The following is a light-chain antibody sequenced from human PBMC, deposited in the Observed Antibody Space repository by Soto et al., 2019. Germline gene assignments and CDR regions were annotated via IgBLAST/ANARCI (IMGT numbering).Light chain of an antibody. CDR2: KNN. CDR1: SSNIGSNT. V-gene: IGLV1-44*01. Sequence: QSVLTQPPSASGAPGQRVTISCSGSSSNIGSNTVNWYQQLPGTAPKLLIYKNNQRPPGVPDRFSGSKSGTSASLAISGLQSEDGADYYCAAWDDSLNGYVFGTGTKLTVL. J-gene: IGLJ1*01. CDR3: AAWDDSLNGYV.